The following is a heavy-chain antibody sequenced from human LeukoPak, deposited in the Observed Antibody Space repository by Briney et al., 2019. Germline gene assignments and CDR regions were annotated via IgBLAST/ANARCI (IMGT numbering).Heavy chain of an antibody. CDR2: ISGSGGST. Sequence: GGSLRLSCAASGFTFSSYAMSWVRQAPGKGLEWVSAISGSGGSTYYADSVKGRFTISRDNSKNTLYLQMNSLRAEDTAVYYCVKVSHDFWSGDNWFDPWGQGTLVTVSS. CDR1: GFTFSSYA. J-gene: IGHJ5*02. CDR3: VKVSHDFWSGDNWFDP. V-gene: IGHV3-23*01. D-gene: IGHD3-3*01.